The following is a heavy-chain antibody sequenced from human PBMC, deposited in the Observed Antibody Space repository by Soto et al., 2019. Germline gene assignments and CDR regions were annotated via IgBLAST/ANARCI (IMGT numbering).Heavy chain of an antibody. CDR1: GGTFSSYA. J-gene: IGHJ3*02. D-gene: IGHD2-2*02. Sequence: SVKVSCQASGGTFSSYAISWVRQAPGQGLEWMGGIIPILGIANYAQKFQGRVTITADKSTSTAYMELSSLRSEDTAVYYCARDRRYCSSTSCYRRGAFDIWGQGTMVTVSS. CDR3: ARDRRYCSSTSCYRRGAFDI. V-gene: IGHV1-69*10. CDR2: IIPILGIA.